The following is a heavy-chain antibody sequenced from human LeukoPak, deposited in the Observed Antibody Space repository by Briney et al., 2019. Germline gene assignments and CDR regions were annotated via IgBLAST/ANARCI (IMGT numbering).Heavy chain of an antibody. CDR3: ARAWFGMIHGGVSWFDP. J-gene: IGHJ5*02. D-gene: IGHD3-10*01. CDR2: INTNTGNP. CDR1: GYTFNNYG. V-gene: IGHV7-4-1*02. Sequence: ASVKVSCKASGYTFNNYGISWVRQAPGQGLEWMGWINTNTGNPTYAQGFTGRFVFSLDTSVSTAYLQISSLKAEDTAVYYCARAWFGMIHGGVSWFDPWGQGTLVTVSS.